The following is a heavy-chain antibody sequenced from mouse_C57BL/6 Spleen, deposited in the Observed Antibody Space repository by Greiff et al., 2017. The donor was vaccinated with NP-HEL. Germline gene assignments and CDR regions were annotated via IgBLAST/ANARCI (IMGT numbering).Heavy chain of an antibody. CDR2: INPYNGDT. J-gene: IGHJ4*01. V-gene: IGHV1-20*01. CDR1: GYSFTGYF. D-gene: IGHD1-1*01. CDR3: ARRYYGSGSAMDY. Sequence: VQLQQSGPELVKPGDSVKISCKASGYSFTGYFMNWVMQSHGKSLEWIGRINPYNGDTFYNQKFKGKATLTVDKSSSTTHMELRSLTSEDSAVYYCARRYYGSGSAMDYWGKGASVTVSS.